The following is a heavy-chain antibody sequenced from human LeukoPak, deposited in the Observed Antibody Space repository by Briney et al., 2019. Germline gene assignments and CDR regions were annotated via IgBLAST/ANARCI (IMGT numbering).Heavy chain of an antibody. CDR2: ISYDGSNK. CDR1: GFTFSSYG. CDR3: AKDSPVVGAFDI. V-gene: IGHV3-30*18. Sequence: GGSLRLSCAASGFTFSSYGMHWVRQAPGKGLEWVAVISYDGSNKYYADSVKGRFTISRDNSKNTLYLQMNSLRAEDTAVYYCAKDSPVVGAFDIWGQGTMVTVSS. D-gene: IGHD2-15*01. J-gene: IGHJ3*02.